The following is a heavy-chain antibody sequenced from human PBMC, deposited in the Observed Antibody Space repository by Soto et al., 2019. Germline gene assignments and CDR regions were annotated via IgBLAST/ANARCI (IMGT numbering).Heavy chain of an antibody. J-gene: IGHJ4*02. CDR2: ISYDGSNK. CDR3: GRCTSTSCHLGSDY. Sequence: QVQLVASGGGVVQPGRSLRLSCAASGFTFSNYAMNWVRQAPGKGLEWVALISYDGSNKYYADSVEGRFTISRDSSKNTLYLQMNSLRAADTAVYYCGRCTSTSCHLGSDYWGQGTLVTVSS. CDR1: GFTFSNYA. D-gene: IGHD2-2*01. V-gene: IGHV3-30-3*01.